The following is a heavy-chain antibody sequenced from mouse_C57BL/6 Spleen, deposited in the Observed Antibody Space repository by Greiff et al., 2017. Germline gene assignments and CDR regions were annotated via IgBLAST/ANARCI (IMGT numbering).Heavy chain of an antibody. Sequence: VQLQQPGAELVRPGSSVKLSCKASGYTFTSYWMHWVKQRPIQGLEWIGNIDPSDSETHYNQKFKDKATVTVDKSSSTAYMQLSSLTSEVSAVYYCARYYYGSSLDYWGQGTTLTVSS. CDR2: IDPSDSET. CDR3: ARYYYGSSLDY. CDR1: GYTFTSYW. V-gene: IGHV1-52*01. J-gene: IGHJ2*01. D-gene: IGHD1-1*01.